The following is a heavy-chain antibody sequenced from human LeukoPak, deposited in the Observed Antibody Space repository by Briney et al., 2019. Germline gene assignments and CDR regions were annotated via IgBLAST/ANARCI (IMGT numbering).Heavy chain of an antibody. CDR2: INHSGST. CDR3: ARGVATVVRGSHVGNWFDP. V-gene: IGHV4-34*01. J-gene: IGHJ5*02. Sequence: PSETLSLTCAVYGGSFSGYYWSWIRQPPGKGLEWIGEINHSGSTNYNPSLKSRVTISVDTSKNQFSLKLSSVTAADTAVYYCARGVATVVRGSHVGNWFDPWGQGTLVTVSS. CDR1: GGSFSGYY. D-gene: IGHD3-10*01.